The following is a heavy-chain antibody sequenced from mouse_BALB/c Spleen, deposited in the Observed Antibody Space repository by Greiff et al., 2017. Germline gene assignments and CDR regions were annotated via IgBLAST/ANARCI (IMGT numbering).Heavy chain of an antibody. CDR2: IDPANGNT. CDR1: GFNIKDTY. Sequence: DQLQQSGAELVKPGASVKLSCTASGFNIKDTYMHWVKQRPEQGLEWIGRIDPANGNTKYDPKFQGKATITADTSSNTAYLQLSSLTSEDTAVYYCASLSTMIREDYWGQGTTLTVSS. V-gene: IGHV14-3*02. D-gene: IGHD2-4*01. J-gene: IGHJ2*01. CDR3: ASLSTMIREDY.